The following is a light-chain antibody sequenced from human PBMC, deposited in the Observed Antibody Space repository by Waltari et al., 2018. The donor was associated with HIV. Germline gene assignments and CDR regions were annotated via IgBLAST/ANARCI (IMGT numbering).Light chain of an antibody. V-gene: IGKV1-39*01. Sequence: DIQMTQSPSSLSATVGDRVTITCRASQNINTYLNWFQQRPGKAPQLLIYAASGLQGGVPSRFSGSGSGTDFTLTISNLQPDDFVTYYCQQTYNTPLTFGGGTQVEIK. J-gene: IGKJ4*01. CDR3: QQTYNTPLT. CDR1: QNINTY. CDR2: AAS.